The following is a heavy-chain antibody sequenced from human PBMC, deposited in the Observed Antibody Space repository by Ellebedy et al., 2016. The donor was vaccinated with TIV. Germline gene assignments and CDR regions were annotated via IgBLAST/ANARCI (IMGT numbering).Heavy chain of an antibody. J-gene: IGHJ6*02. CDR2: ISSGSTI. CDR1: GFTFSSYS. V-gene: IGHV3-69-1*01. D-gene: IGHD3-10*01. CDR3: AREGVYYGSGSYDLYYYYYGMDV. Sequence: GGSLRLSCAASGFTFSSYSMNWVRQAPGKGLEWVSPISSGSTIYYADSVKGRFTISRDNAKNTLYLQMNSLRAEDTAVYYCAREGVYYGSGSYDLYYYYYGMDVWGQGTTVTVSS.